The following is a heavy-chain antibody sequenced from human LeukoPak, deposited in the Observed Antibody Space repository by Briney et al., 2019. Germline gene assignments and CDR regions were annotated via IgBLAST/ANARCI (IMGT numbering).Heavy chain of an antibody. D-gene: IGHD3-3*02. CDR1: GGSISSGSYY. Sequence: SETLSLTCTVSGGSISSGSYYWGWIRQPAGKGLEWIGRIYTSGSTNYNPSLKSRITISVDTSKSQFSLKLSSVTTADTDGYYCARASHFLRAFDYCGQGSLVTVSS. CDR3: ARASHFLRAFDY. J-gene: IGHJ4*02. CDR2: IYTSGST. V-gene: IGHV4-61*02.